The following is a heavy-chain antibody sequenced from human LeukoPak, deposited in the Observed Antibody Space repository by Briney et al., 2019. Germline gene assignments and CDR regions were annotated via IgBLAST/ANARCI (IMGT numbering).Heavy chain of an antibody. Sequence: ASVKVSCKASGGTFGSYAISWMRQAPGQGLEWMGGIIPIFGTANYAQKFQGRVTITADESTSTAYMELSSLRSEDTAVYYCARESRARIVGATSYFDYWGQGTLVTVSS. D-gene: IGHD1-26*01. CDR3: ARESRARIVGATSYFDY. V-gene: IGHV1-69*13. CDR1: GGTFGSYA. CDR2: IIPIFGTA. J-gene: IGHJ4*02.